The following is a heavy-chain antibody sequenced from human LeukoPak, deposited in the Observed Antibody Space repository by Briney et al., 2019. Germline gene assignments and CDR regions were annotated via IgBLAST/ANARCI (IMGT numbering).Heavy chain of an antibody. CDR1: GGSISSYY. D-gene: IGHD3-9*01. Sequence: SETLSLTCTVSGGSISSYYWSWIRQPPGKGLEWIGYIYYSGSTNYNPSLKSRVTISVDTSKNQFSLKLSSVTAADTAVYYCARSTHLLYYDILTGYGPFDYWGQGTLVTVSS. V-gene: IGHV4-59*01. CDR3: ARSTHLLYYDILTGYGPFDY. J-gene: IGHJ4*02. CDR2: IYYSGST.